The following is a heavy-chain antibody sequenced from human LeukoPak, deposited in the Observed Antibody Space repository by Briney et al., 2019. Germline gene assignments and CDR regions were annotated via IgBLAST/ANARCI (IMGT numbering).Heavy chain of an antibody. CDR1: GFTFLDAW. J-gene: IGHJ3*02. CDR2: ISSSSSYT. D-gene: IGHD3-22*01. Sequence: PGGSLRLSCAASGFTFLDAWVSWIRQAPGKGLEWVSYISSSSSYTNYADSVKGRFTISRDDAKNTLYLQMNILRAEDTARCYCARDRITMIVGTAFDIWGQGTMVTVSS. CDR3: ARDRITMIVGTAFDI. V-gene: IGHV3-11*06.